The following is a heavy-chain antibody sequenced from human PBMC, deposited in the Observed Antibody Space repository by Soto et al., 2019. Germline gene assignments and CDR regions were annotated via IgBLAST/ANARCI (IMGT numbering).Heavy chain of an antibody. V-gene: IGHV4-59*01. CDR2: IYYSGST. D-gene: IGHD2-2*01. J-gene: IGHJ4*02. Sequence: LSLTCTVSGGSISSYYWSWIRQPPGKGLEWIGYIYYSGSTNYNPSLKSRVTISVDTSKDQFSLKPSSVTAADTAVYYCARAGASYAHFDYWGQGTLVTVSS. CDR1: GGSISSYY. CDR3: ARAGASYAHFDY.